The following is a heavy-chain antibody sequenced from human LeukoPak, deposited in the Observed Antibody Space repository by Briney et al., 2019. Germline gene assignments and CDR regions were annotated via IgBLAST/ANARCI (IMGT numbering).Heavy chain of an antibody. CDR2: INYSGNT. CDR3: AGSYSSTWYSTFDI. D-gene: IGHD6-13*01. Sequence: SETLSLTCTVSGGSLNSNSCYWGWIRQPPGKGLEWIGSINYSGNTYYNPSLKSRVTISVDTSKNQFSLNLSSVTAAETSIYYCAGSYSSTWYSTFDIWGQGTMVTVSS. J-gene: IGHJ3*02. CDR1: GGSLNSNSCY. V-gene: IGHV4-39*01.